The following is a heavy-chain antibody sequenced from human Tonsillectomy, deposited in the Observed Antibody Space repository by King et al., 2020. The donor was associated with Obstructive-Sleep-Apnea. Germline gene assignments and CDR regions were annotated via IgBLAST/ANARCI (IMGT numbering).Heavy chain of an antibody. V-gene: IGHV3-13*04. D-gene: IGHD6-6*01. Sequence: VQLVESGGGLVQPGGSLRLSCAASGFSFRRYDMHWVRQAPGKGLEWVSAIGIAGDTYSSGSVKGRFTISRENAKNSLYLQMNSLRAGDTALYYCTRGGSLDAFDIWGQGTMVTVSS. CDR3: TRGGSLDAFDI. CDR1: GFSFRRYD. J-gene: IGHJ3*02. CDR2: IGIAGDT.